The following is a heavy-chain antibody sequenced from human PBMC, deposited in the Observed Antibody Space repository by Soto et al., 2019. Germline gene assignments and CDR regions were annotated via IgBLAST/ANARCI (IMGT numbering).Heavy chain of an antibody. CDR2: IIPIFGTA. CDR1: GGTFSSYA. D-gene: IGHD6-19*01. V-gene: IGHV1-69*13. Sequence: ASVKVSCKASGGTFSSYAISWVRQAPGQGLEWMGGIIPIFGTANYAQKFQGRVTITADESTSTAYMELSSLRFEDTAVYYCARVGWDYWYFDLWGRGTLVTVSS. J-gene: IGHJ2*01. CDR3: ARVGWDYWYFDL.